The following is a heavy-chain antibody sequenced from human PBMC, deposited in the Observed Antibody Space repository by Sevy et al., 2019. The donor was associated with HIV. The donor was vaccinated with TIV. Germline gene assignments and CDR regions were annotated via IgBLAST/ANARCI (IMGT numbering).Heavy chain of an antibody. CDR1: GFIFSSYE. Sequence: GGSLRLSCVASGFIFSSYEMNWVRQAPGKGLEWVSYISNSGDTISYSDSVRGRFTISRDNARNSLCLQMNSLRAEDTAVYYCARDLPPSATVVPHFDCWGQGNLVTVSS. CDR2: ISNSGDTI. D-gene: IGHD2-21*01. J-gene: IGHJ4*02. CDR3: ARDLPPSATVVPHFDC. V-gene: IGHV3-48*03.